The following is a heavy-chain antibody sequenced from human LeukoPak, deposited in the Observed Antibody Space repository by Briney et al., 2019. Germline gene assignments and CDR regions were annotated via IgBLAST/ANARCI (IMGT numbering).Heavy chain of an antibody. CDR3: AREGGLSRYQVLSHGSFDY. V-gene: IGHV1-2*02. CDR2: INPNSGGT. Sequence: ASVKVSCKASGYTFTGYYMHWVRRAPGQGLEWMGWINPNSGGTNYAQKFQGRVTMTRDTSISTAYMELSRLRSDDTAVYYCAREGGLSRYQVLSHGSFDYWGQGTLVTVSS. J-gene: IGHJ4*02. D-gene: IGHD2-2*01. CDR1: GYTFTGYY.